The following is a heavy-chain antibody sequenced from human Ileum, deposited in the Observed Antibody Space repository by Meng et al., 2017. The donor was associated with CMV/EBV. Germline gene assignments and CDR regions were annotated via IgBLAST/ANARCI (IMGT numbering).Heavy chain of an antibody. V-gene: IGHV3-30*02. CDR2: IRYDGSNK. CDR3: AKDKDSSGYYYGY. J-gene: IGHJ4*02. D-gene: IGHD3-22*01. CDR1: GFTFSSNG. Sequence: GGSLRLSCAASGFTFSSNGMHWVRQAPGKGLEWVAFIRYDGSNKYYADSVKGRFTISRDNSKNTLFLQMNSLRAEDTAVYYCAKDKDSSGYYYGYWGQGKRVTVSS.